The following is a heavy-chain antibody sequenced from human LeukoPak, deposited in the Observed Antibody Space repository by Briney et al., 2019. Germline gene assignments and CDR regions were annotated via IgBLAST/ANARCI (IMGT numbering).Heavy chain of an antibody. D-gene: IGHD2-8*01. V-gene: IGHV3-11*04. CDR3: ARGTFALIEVVDY. CDR1: GFTLSDYY. J-gene: IGHJ4*02. CDR2: ISSSGSHI. Sequence: PGGSPRLSFAAPGFTLSDYYMCWNRQAPGEGLEWGSFISSSGSHIYYAESVKGRFTISRDNAKNSLYLQMNSLRAEDAAVYYCARGTFALIEVVDYWGQATVVTVSS.